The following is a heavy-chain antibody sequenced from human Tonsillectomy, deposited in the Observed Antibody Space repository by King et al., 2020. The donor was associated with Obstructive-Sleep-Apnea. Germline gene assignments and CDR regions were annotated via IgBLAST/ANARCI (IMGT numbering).Heavy chain of an antibody. CDR2: INPSGGST. CDR1: GYTFTSYY. J-gene: IGHJ3*02. D-gene: IGHD1-26*01. CDR3: ARRKGDIQWELRGAFDI. Sequence: VQLVESGAEVKKPGASVKVSCKASGYTFTSYYMHWVRQAPGQGLEWMGIINPSGGSTSYAQKFQGRVTMTRDTSTSTVYMELRSLRSEDTAVYYCARRKGDIQWELRGAFDIWGQGTMVTVSS. V-gene: IGHV1-46*01.